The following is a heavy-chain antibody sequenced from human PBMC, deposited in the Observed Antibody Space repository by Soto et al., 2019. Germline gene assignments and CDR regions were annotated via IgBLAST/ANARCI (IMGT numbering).Heavy chain of an antibody. V-gene: IGHV3-23*01. J-gene: IGHJ4*02. CDR3: AKAGYCTGVSCYFYYFDS. Sequence: EVQLLESGGGLLQPGGSLRLSCSASGFTFNNYAMAWVRQAPGEGLEWVSGISGSGATPYYADSVKGRFTISRDNSKNKLFLQMNSLSAEDTAVDFCAKAGYCTGVSCYFYYFDSWGQGTLVTVSS. CDR2: ISGSGATP. D-gene: IGHD2-15*01. CDR1: GFTFNNYA.